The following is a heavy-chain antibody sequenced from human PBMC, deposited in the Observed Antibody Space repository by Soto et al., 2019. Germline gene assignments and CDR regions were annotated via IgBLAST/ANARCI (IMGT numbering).Heavy chain of an antibody. CDR2: IYYSGST. V-gene: IGHV4-31*03. J-gene: IGHJ4*02. CDR1: VGSISSGGYY. CDR3: ARVAYSSSPGGFDY. Sequence: PSETLSLTCTVSVGSISSGGYYWSWIRQHPGKGLEWIGYIYYSGSTYYNPSLKSRVTISVDTSKNQFSLKLSSVTAADTAVHYCARVAYSSSPGGFDYWGQGTLVTVSS. D-gene: IGHD6-6*01.